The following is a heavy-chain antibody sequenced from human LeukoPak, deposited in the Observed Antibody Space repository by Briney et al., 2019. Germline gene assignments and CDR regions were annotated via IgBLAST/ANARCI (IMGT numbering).Heavy chain of an antibody. Sequence: GGSLRLSCAVSGFTVSSNYMSWVRQAPGKGLEWVSVIYSGCSTYYADSVKGRFTISRDKSKNTLYLQMNSLRAEDTAVYYCARVALGYFDYWGQGTLVTVSS. CDR3: ARVALGYFDY. D-gene: IGHD3-16*01. V-gene: IGHV3-66*01. J-gene: IGHJ4*02. CDR1: GFTVSSNY. CDR2: IYSGCST.